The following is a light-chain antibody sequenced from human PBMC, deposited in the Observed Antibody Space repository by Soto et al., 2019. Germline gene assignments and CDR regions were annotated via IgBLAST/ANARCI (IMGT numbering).Light chain of an antibody. J-gene: IGKJ2*01. CDR1: QNIYSF. CDR3: QHCYTIPYT. CDR2: DAS. Sequence: DIQMPQSPSSLSSSVGDRVTITSRASQNIYSFLNWYQQKPGTAPKLLIYDASNLQPGVPSSFSGSGSGTDFTLTISSLQAEDLATYYCQHCYTIPYTFGQGTKLEI. V-gene: IGKV1-39*01.